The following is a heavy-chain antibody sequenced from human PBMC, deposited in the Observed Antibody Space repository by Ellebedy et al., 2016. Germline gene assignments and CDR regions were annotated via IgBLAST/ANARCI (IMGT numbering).Heavy chain of an antibody. Sequence: ASVKVSXXASGYTFTSYDINWVRQATGQGLEWMGWMNPNSGNTGYAQKFQGRVTMTRDTSISTAYMELSRLRSDDTAVYYCARDGYSGAALDIWGRGTMVTVSS. CDR1: GYTFTSYD. D-gene: IGHD5-24*01. V-gene: IGHV1-8*01. CDR2: MNPNSGNT. CDR3: ARDGYSGAALDI. J-gene: IGHJ3*02.